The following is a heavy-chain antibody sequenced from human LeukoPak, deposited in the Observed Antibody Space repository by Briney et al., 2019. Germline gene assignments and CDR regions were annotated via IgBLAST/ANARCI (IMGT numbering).Heavy chain of an antibody. CDR3: AKSQSSGYYYWDY. D-gene: IGHD3-22*01. CDR1: GFTFTSYA. CDR2: INLSGERT. J-gene: IGHJ4*02. V-gene: IGHV3-23*01. Sequence: GGSLRLSCAASGFTFTSYAMNWVRQAPGKGLEWVSAINLSGERTDYADSVKGRFTISRDNSKNTLYLQMNSLRAEDTAVYYCAKSQSSGYYYWDYWGQGTLVTVSS.